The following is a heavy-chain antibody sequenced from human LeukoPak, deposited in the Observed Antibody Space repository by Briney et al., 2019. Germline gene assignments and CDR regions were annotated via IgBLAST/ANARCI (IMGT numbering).Heavy chain of an antibody. CDR3: ARHAFSSGCDY. Sequence: KTGGSLRLSCAASGFTFSSYWMSWVRQPPGKGLEWIGSIHYSGSTYYNPSLMSRVSISVDTSKNQFSLKLSSMAAADTAAYYCARHAFSSGCDYWGQGTLVTVSS. CDR2: IHYSGST. CDR1: GFTFSSYW. J-gene: IGHJ4*02. D-gene: IGHD6-19*01. V-gene: IGHV4-39*01.